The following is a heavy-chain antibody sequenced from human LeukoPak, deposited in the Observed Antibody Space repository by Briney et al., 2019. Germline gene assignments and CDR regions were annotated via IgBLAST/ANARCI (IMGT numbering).Heavy chain of an antibody. CDR3: AIYAQWTFDY. Sequence: GGSLRLSCAASGFTVSSNYMSWVRQAPGKGLERVSVIYSGGSTYYADSVTGRFTISRDNSKNTMYLQMNSLRAEDKAVYYCAIYAQWTFDYWGQGTLVTVSS. CDR2: IYSGGST. V-gene: IGHV3-66*01. J-gene: IGHJ4*02. D-gene: IGHD2/OR15-2a*01. CDR1: GFTVSSNY.